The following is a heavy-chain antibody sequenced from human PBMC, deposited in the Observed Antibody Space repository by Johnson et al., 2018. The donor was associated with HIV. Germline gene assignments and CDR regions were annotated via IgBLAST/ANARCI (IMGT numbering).Heavy chain of an antibody. D-gene: IGHD1-26*01. CDR2: IYSGGST. J-gene: IGHJ3*02. Sequence: VQLVESGGGLVKPGGSLRLSCAASGFTVSSNYMSWVRQAPGKGLEWVSVIYSGGSTYYADSVKGRFTISRDNSKNSLYLQMNSLRAEDTALYYCARVESGSSAFDIWGQGTMVTVSS. CDR3: ARVESGSSAFDI. V-gene: IGHV3-66*01. CDR1: GFTVSSNY.